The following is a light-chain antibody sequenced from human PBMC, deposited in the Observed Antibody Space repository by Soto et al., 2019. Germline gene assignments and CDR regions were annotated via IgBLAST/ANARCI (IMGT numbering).Light chain of an antibody. CDR3: QQYNNWPRT. CDR1: ETIGRS. CDR2: GAS. J-gene: IGKJ1*01. Sequence: IVLTQSPVSLSLSPGERATLSCRASETIGRSLAWYQQRPGQAPRLLIYGASSRATGIPDRFSGSGSGTEFTLTISSLQSEDFAVYYCQQYNNWPRTFGQGTKVDIK. V-gene: IGKV3D-15*01.